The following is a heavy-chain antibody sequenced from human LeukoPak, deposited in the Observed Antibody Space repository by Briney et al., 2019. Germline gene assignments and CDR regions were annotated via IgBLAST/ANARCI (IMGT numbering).Heavy chain of an antibody. CDR3: ARDRRTTGDYDFWSGYYTGWFDP. V-gene: IGHV4-34*01. J-gene: IGHJ5*02. Sequence: PSETLSLTCAVYGGSFSGYYWSWIRQPPGKGLEWIGEINHSGSTNYNPSLKSRVTISVDTSKNQFSLKLSSVTAADTAVYYCARDRRTTGDYDFWSGYYTGWFDPWGQGTLVTVSS. D-gene: IGHD3-3*01. CDR2: INHSGST. CDR1: GGSFSGYY.